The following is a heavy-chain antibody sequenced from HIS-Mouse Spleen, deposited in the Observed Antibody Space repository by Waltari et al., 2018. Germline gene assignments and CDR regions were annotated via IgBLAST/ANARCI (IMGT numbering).Heavy chain of an antibody. CDR1: GFSLSTSGMC. V-gene: IGHV2-70*15. Sequence: QVTLRESGPALVKPTQTLTLTCTFSGFSLSTSGMCVSWIRQPPGKALEWLASIDWDDDKYYSTSLKTRLTISRDTSKNQVVLTMTNMDPLDTATYYCARIAEGYTSGWYAFDYWGQGTLVTVSS. J-gene: IGHJ4*02. CDR2: IDWDDDK. D-gene: IGHD6-19*01. CDR3: ARIAEGYTSGWYAFDY.